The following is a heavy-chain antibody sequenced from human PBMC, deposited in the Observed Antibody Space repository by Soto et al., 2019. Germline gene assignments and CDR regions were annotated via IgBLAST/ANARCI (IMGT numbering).Heavy chain of an antibody. CDR3: ARAPNYYGSGSYSLKFDY. D-gene: IGHD3-10*01. V-gene: IGHV4-61*01. J-gene: IGHJ4*02. Sequence: SETLSLTCTVSGGSVGSGSYYWSWIRQPPGKGLEWIGYIYSSGSTSYNPSLKSRVTISVDTSKNQFSLKLSSVTAADTAVYYCARAPNYYGSGSYSLKFDYWGQGTLVTVSS. CDR1: GGSVGSGSYY. CDR2: IYSSGST.